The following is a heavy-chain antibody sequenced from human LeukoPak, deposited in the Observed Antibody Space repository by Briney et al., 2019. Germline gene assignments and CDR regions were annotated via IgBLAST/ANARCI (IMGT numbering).Heavy chain of an antibody. D-gene: IGHD2-8*01. CDR1: GGTFSSYA. CDR3: ATLSHCTNGVCYSPSNYYYYYMDV. CDR2: IIPIFGTA. Sequence: SVTVSCKASGGTFSSYAISWVRQAPGQGLEWMGGIIPIFGTANYAQKFQGRVTITTDESTSTAYMELSSLRSEDTAVYYCATLSHCTNGVCYSPSNYYYYYMDVWGKGTTVTVSS. J-gene: IGHJ6*03. V-gene: IGHV1-69*05.